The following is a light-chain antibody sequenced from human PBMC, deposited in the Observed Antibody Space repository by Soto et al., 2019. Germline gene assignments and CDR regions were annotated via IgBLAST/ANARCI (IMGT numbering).Light chain of an antibody. CDR2: DAS. V-gene: IGKV1-39*01. CDR3: QQSCSTPWT. CDR1: QTISTF. J-gene: IGKJ1*01. Sequence: DLHMTQAPSSLSASVGDRVTLTCRASQTISTFLNWYQHKPGKAPKLLIYDASNLHSGVQSRFSGSGSGTDFTLTISSLQPEDFATYACQQSCSTPWTFGQGTKLELK.